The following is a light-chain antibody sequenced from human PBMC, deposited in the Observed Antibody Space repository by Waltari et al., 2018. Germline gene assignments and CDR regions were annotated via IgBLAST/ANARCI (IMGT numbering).Light chain of an antibody. CDR2: RNS. CDR3: ATWDDTLNGLV. Sequence: QSVLPQPPSASGTPGQRVTISCSGSSSNIGSNTVNWYQLLQGTAPKLLMSRNSERPSGVPVRFSCSNSGASASLAISELQSEDEADYYCATWDDTLNGLVFGGGTKLTVL. V-gene: IGLV1-44*01. CDR1: SSNIGSNT. J-gene: IGLJ2*01.